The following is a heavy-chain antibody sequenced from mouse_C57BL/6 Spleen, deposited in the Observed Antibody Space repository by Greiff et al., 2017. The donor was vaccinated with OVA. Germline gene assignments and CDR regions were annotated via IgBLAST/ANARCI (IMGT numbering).Heavy chain of an antibody. J-gene: IGHJ2*01. CDR1: GFSLTSYG. D-gene: IGHD1-1*01. CDR3: ARNRIYYYGSSYDYYFDY. V-gene: IGHV2-2*01. Sequence: VKLVESGPGLVQPSQSLSITCTVSGFSLTSYGVHWVRQSPGKGLEWLGVIWSGGSTDYNAAFISRLSISKDNSKSQVFFKMNSLQADDTAIYYCARNRIYYYGSSYDYYFDYWGQGTTLTVSS. CDR2: IWSGGST.